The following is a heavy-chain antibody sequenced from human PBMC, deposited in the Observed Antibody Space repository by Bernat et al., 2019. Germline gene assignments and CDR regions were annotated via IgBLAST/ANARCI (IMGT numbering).Heavy chain of an antibody. V-gene: IGHV3-53*01. J-gene: IGHJ3*02. CDR2: IYSGGST. CDR3: ARAIEPDGAYAFDI. D-gene: IGHD1-14*01. CDR1: GFTVSSNY. Sequence: EVQLVESGGGLIQPGGSLRLSCAASGFTVSSNYMSWVRQAPGKGLEWVSVIYSGGSTYYADSVKGRFTISRDNSKNTLYLQMNSLIAEDTAMYYCARAIEPDGAYAFDIWGQGTMVTVSS.